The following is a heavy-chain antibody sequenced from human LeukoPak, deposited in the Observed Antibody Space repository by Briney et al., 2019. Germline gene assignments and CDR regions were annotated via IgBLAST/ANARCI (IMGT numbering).Heavy chain of an antibody. Sequence: ASVKVSCKASGYTFTSYYMHRVRQAPGQGLEWMGIINPSGGSTSYAQKFQGRVTMTRDTSTSTVYMELSSVRSEDTAVYYCAREPSNGVDYWGQGTLVTVSS. D-gene: IGHD1-1*01. V-gene: IGHV1-46*01. CDR2: INPSGGST. CDR1: GYTFTSYY. J-gene: IGHJ4*02. CDR3: AREPSNGVDY.